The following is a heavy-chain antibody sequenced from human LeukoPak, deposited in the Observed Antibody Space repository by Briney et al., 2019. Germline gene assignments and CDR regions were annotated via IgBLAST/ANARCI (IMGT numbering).Heavy chain of an antibody. CDR1: VYTFTSYD. Sequence: ASVKVSCKASVYTFTSYDINWVRQATGQGLEWMGWMNPNSGYTGYAQKFQGRVTMTRNTSISTAYMELSSLRSEDTAVYYCARAAAGRLYYYYYMDVWGKGTTVTVSS. CDR3: ARAAAGRLYYYYYMDV. D-gene: IGHD6-13*01. CDR2: MNPNSGYT. J-gene: IGHJ6*03. V-gene: IGHV1-8*01.